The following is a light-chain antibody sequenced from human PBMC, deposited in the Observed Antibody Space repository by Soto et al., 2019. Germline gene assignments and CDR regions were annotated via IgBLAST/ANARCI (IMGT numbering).Light chain of an antibody. CDR3: QQNHTWPRPT. CDR2: DAS. V-gene: IGKV3-15*01. CDR1: QSVSSR. Sequence: EIVMTQSPATLSVSPGERATLSCRASQSVSSRLAWYQQKPGQAPRLLISDASTRATGIPARFSGSGSGTEFTLTISSLQSEDFAVYYCQQNHTWPRPTFGQGTKVEI. J-gene: IGKJ1*01.